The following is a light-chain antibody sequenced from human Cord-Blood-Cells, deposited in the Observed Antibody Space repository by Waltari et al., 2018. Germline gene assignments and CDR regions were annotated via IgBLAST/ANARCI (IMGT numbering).Light chain of an antibody. Sequence: QSALTQPASVSGSPGQSITISCTGTSSDVGGYNYVSWYQQHPGKAPKLMIYDVSKRPSGVSNRLSGYKSGNMASLTISGLQAEDEADYYCSSYTSSSTWVFGGGTKLTVL. J-gene: IGLJ3*02. CDR3: SSYTSSSTWV. V-gene: IGLV2-14*01. CDR2: DVS. CDR1: SSDVGGYNY.